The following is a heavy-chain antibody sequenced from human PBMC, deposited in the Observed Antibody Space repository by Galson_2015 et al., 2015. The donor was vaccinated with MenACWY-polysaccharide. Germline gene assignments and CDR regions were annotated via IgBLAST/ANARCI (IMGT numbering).Heavy chain of an antibody. J-gene: IGHJ6*02. D-gene: IGHD1-1*01. CDR1: GFTFSSYW. CDR2: INSDGSST. Sequence: SLRLSCAASGFTFSSYWMHWVRQAPGKGLVWVSRINSDGSSTSYADSVKGRFTISRDNAKNTLYLQMNSLRAEDTAVYYCARGSNRPQLGQGGMDVWGQGTTVTVSS. V-gene: IGHV3-74*01. CDR3: ARGSNRPQLGQGGMDV.